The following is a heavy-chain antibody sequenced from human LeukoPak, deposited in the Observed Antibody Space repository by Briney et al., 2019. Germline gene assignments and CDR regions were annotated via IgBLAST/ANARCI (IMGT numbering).Heavy chain of an antibody. CDR3: ARGTRDYYDRSDYYFDY. CDR1: GFTVSSNY. J-gene: IGHJ4*02. Sequence: GGSLRLSCAPSGFTVSSNYISRVRQAPGNGLEWCSGFYSGGSPYYADSVKGRFTISRENPKTTLYLQMNSLRAEDTAVYYCARGTRDYYDRSDYYFDYWGQGTLVTVSS. CDR2: FYSGGSP. D-gene: IGHD3-22*01. V-gene: IGHV3-53*01.